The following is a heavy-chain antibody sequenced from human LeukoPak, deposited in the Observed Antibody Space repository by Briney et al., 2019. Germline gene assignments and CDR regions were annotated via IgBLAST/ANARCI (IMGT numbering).Heavy chain of an antibody. CDR2: INPNSGGT. J-gene: IGHJ5*02. CDR1: GYTFTGYY. V-gene: IGHV1-2*02. Sequence: EASVKVSCKASGYTFTGYYMHWVRQAPGQGLEWMGWINPNSGGTNYAQKFQGRVTMTRDTSISTAYMELSRLRSGDTAVYYCARDRKKAVETMIVVMFDPWGQGTLVTVSS. CDR3: ARDRKKAVETMIVVMFDP. D-gene: IGHD3-22*01.